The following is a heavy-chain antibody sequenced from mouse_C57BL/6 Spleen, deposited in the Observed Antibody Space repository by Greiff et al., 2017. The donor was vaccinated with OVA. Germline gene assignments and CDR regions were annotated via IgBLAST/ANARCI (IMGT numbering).Heavy chain of an antibody. CDR3: TRALHYYGSREYFDY. Sequence: EVHLVVSGEGLVKPGGSLKLSCAASGFTFSSYAMSWVRQTPEKRLEWVAYISSGGDYIYYADTVKGRFTISRDNARNTLYLQMSSLKSEDTAMYYCTRALHYYGSREYFDYWGQGTTLTVSS. CDR2: ISSGGDYI. V-gene: IGHV5-9-1*02. D-gene: IGHD1-1*01. J-gene: IGHJ2*01. CDR1: GFTFSSYA.